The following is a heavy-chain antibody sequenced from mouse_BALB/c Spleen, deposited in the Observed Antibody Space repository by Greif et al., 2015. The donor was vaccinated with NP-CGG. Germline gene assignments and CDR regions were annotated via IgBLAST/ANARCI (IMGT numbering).Heavy chain of an antibody. Sequence: EVMLVESGGGLVQPGGSRKLSCAASGFTFSDYGMAWVRQAPGKGPEWVAFISNLAYSIYYADTVTGRFTISRENAKNTLCLERSSLRSEDTAMSYCARVQGSRYYYAMDYWGQGTSVTVSS. J-gene: IGHJ4*01. CDR1: GFTFSDYG. V-gene: IGHV5-15*02. CDR2: ISNLAYSI. D-gene: IGHD1-1*02. CDR3: ARVQGSRYYYAMDY.